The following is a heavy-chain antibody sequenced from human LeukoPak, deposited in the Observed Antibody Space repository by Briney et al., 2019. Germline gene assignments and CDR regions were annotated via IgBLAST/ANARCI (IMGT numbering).Heavy chain of an antibody. CDR3: ANARYCSGGSCYTRYYYYYYMDV. CDR1: GFTFSSYA. CDR2: ISGSVGST. J-gene: IGHJ6*03. V-gene: IGHV3-23*01. D-gene: IGHD2-15*01. Sequence: GGSLRLSCAASGFTFSSYAMSWVRQAPGKGLEWVSAISGSVGSTYYADSVKGRFTISRDNSKNTLYLQMNSLRAEDTAVYYCANARYCSGGSCYTRYYYYYYMDVWGKGTTVTVSS.